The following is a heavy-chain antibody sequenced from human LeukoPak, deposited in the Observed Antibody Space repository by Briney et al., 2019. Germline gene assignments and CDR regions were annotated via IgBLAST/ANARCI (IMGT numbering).Heavy chain of an antibody. Sequence: GESLKISCKGSGCSFTSYWIGWVRQMPGKGLEWMGIIYPGDSDTRYSPSFQGQVTISADKSISTAYLQWSSLKASDTAMYYCARTSPRTYSSSWYGYWGQGTLVTVSS. J-gene: IGHJ4*02. CDR3: ARTSPRTYSSSWYGY. CDR2: IYPGDSDT. D-gene: IGHD6-13*01. CDR1: GCSFTSYW. V-gene: IGHV5-51*01.